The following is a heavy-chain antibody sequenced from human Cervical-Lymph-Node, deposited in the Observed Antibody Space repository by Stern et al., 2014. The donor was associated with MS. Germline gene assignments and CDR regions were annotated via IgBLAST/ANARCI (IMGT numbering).Heavy chain of an antibody. CDR2: IIPILGTA. J-gene: IGHJ4*02. Sequence: MQLVESGAEVKKPGSSVKVSCKASRGTFSNHGISWVRQAPGQGLEWMGGIIPILGTAHNAQRFQGRVTFTADESTTTVYLELSSLRFEDTAVYYCATDRGYCSGGSCYSLDYFDYWGQGTLVIVSS. CDR3: ATDRGYCSGGSCYSLDYFDY. D-gene: IGHD2-15*01. CDR1: RGTFSNHG. V-gene: IGHV1-69*01.